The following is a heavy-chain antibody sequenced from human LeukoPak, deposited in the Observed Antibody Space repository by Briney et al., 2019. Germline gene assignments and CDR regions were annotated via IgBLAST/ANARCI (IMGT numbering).Heavy chain of an antibody. V-gene: IGHV4-38-2*02. J-gene: IGHJ4*02. CDR2: IYHSGST. Sequence: SETLSLTCTVSGYSISSGNYWGWIRQPPGKGPKWIGSIYHSGSTYYNPSLKSRVSISVDTSKNQFSLKLSSVTAADTAVYYCARANGDYDYYFDYWGQGTLVTVSS. CDR3: ARANGDYDYYFDY. CDR1: GYSISSGNY. D-gene: IGHD4-17*01.